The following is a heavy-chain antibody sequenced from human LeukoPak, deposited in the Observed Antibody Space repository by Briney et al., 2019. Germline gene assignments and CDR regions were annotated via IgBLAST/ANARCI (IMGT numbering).Heavy chain of an antibody. J-gene: IGHJ6*03. V-gene: IGHV4-38-2*01. CDR3: ARKAGTIFGAGGVFYYYYMDV. Sequence: PGGSLRLSCAASEFSLCSNYMTWVRQAPGKGLEGSGRIYHSGSTYYNPSLKSRVTISVDTSKHQFSLKLSSVTAADTAVYYCARKAGTIFGAGGVFYYYYMDVWGKGTTVTVSS. CDR1: EFSLCSNY. CDR2: IYHSGST. D-gene: IGHD3-3*01.